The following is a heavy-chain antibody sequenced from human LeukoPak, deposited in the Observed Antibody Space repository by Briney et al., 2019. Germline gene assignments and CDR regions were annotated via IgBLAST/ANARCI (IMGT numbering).Heavy chain of an antibody. CDR2: IRQDGSEK. D-gene: IGHD3-22*01. J-gene: IGHJ4*02. Sequence: GGSLRLSCAASGFTFSSYWMIWVRQAPGKGLEWVANIRQDGSEKYYVASARGRFTLSRDNAKNSLYLQMNSLRREDTAVYYCARLADYDSSGYFDYWDQGTLVTVSS. V-gene: IGHV3-7*01. CDR3: ARLADYDSSGYFDY. CDR1: GFTFSSYW.